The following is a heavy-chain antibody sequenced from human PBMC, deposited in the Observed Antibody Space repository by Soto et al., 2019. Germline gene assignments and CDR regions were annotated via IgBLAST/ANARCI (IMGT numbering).Heavy chain of an antibody. V-gene: IGHV1-46*04. J-gene: IGHJ3*01. CDR1: GNTFTTYY. Sequence: GASVKVSCKASGNTFTTYYIHWVRQAPGQGLEWMGIINPSGGSTSYAQKLQGRVTMTRDTSTSTAYMELSSLRSEDTAVYYCAREPVPTVRAFDLWGQGTMVTVSS. D-gene: IGHD4-17*01. CDR2: INPSGGST. CDR3: AREPVPTVRAFDL.